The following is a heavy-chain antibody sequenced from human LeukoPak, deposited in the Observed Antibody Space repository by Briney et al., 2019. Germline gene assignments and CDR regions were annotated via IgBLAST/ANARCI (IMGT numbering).Heavy chain of an antibody. J-gene: IGHJ4*02. Sequence: GGSLRLSCAASGFTFSSYSMNWVRQAPGKGLEWASSISSSSRYIYYADSVKGRFTISRDNAKNSLYLQMNSLRAEDTAVYYCARDLPCSSTSCYTGGFPIYFDYWGQGTLVTVSS. CDR3: ARDLPCSSTSCYTGGFPIYFDY. CDR2: ISSSSRYI. D-gene: IGHD2-2*02. V-gene: IGHV3-21*01. CDR1: GFTFSSYS.